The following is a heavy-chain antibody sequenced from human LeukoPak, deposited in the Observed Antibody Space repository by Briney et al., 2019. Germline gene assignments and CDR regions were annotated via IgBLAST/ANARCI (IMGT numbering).Heavy chain of an antibody. D-gene: IGHD1-14*01. J-gene: IGHJ6*02. Sequence: PSETLSLTCTVSGGSITSYYWSWIRQPPGKGLEWIGCIYYSGTTNYNPSLKSRVTISVDTSKNQFSLKLSSVTAADTAVYYCARRTPQSSYYCGMDVWGQGTTVTVSS. CDR3: ARRTPQSSYYCGMDV. V-gene: IGHV4-59*08. CDR1: GGSITSYY. CDR2: IYYSGTT.